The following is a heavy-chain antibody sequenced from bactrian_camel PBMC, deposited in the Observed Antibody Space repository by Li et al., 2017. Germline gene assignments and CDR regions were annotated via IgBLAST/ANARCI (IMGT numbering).Heavy chain of an antibody. CDR2: LDSDGRI. CDR1: VSSANDYC. V-gene: IGHV3S6*01. J-gene: IGHJ4*01. D-gene: IGHD5*01. Sequence: HVQLVESGGGSVQAGGSLRLSCAVSVSSANDYCLGWFRQASGKEREWVGSLDSDGRINYADSVKGRFTISKDNAKHILYLQMNSLKVEDTGLYYCAVAPCIRVGTTVGAWESYAYWGQGTQVTVS. CDR3: AVAPCIRVGTTVGAWESYAY.